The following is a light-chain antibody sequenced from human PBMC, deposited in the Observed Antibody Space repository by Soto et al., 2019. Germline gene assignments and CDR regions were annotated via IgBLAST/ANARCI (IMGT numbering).Light chain of an antibody. CDR3: SSYRSGSTIDV. V-gene: IGLV2-14*03. Sequence: QSVLPQPASVSGSPGQSITISCTGTSSDVGGYNYVSWYQQHPGKAPKLILYEVSNRPSGVSDRFSGSKSGNTASLTISGLQAEDEADYYCSSYRSGSTIDVFGTGTKVTV. J-gene: IGLJ1*01. CDR2: EVS. CDR1: SSDVGGYNY.